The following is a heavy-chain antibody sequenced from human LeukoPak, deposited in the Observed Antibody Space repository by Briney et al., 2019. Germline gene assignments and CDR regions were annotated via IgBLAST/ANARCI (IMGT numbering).Heavy chain of an antibody. D-gene: IGHD2-2*02. CDR3: ARQRGLYDY. J-gene: IGHJ4*02. Sequence: GGSLRLSCAASGFTFSSYAMHWVRQAPGKGLEYVSAISSNGGSTYYANSVTGRFTISRDNSENTLYLQMGSLRAEDMAVYYCARQRGLYDYWGQGTLVTVSS. V-gene: IGHV3-64*01. CDR2: ISSNGGST. CDR1: GFTFSSYA.